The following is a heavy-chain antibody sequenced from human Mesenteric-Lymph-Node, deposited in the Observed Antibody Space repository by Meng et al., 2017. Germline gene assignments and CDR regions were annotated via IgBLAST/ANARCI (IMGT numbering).Heavy chain of an antibody. D-gene: IGHD6-13*01. CDR3: ARGFWQQLAPFGY. Sequence: SETLPLTCAVYGGSFSGYYWSWIRQPPGKGLEWIGEINHSGSTNYNPSLKSRVTIPVDTSKNQFSLRLGSVTAADAAVYYCARGFWQQLAPFGYWGQGTLVTVSS. V-gene: IGHV4-34*01. CDR1: GGSFSGYY. J-gene: IGHJ4*02. CDR2: INHSGST.